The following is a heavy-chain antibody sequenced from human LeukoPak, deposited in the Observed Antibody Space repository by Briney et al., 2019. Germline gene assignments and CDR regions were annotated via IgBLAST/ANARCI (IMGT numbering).Heavy chain of an antibody. CDR1: GFTFSSYA. CDR3: ARDQDSSGYLNAFDI. V-gene: IGHV3-23*01. D-gene: IGHD3-22*01. J-gene: IGHJ3*02. Sequence: GGSLRLSCAASGFTFSSYAMSWVRQAPGKGLEWVSGISGSGGSTYYADSVKGRFTISRDNAKNSLYLQMNSLRAEDTAVYYCARDQDSSGYLNAFDIWGQGTMVTVSS. CDR2: ISGSGGST.